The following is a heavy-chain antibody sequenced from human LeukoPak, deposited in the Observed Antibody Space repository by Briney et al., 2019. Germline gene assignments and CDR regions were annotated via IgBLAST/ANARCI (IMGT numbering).Heavy chain of an antibody. D-gene: IGHD6-13*01. CDR3: ARERQQLMDDAFDI. Sequence: GGSLRLSCAASGFTVSSNYMSWVRQAPGKGLEWVSVIYSGGSTYYAGSVKGRFTISRDNSKNTLYLQMNSLRAEDTAVYYCARERQQLMDDAFDIWGQGTMVTVSS. J-gene: IGHJ3*02. CDR2: IYSGGST. CDR1: GFTVSSNY. V-gene: IGHV3-53*01.